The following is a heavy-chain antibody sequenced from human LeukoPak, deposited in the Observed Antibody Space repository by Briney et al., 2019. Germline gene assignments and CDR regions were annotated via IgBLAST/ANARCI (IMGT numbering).Heavy chain of an antibody. CDR1: GGSISSSSYY. V-gene: IGHV4-39*01. J-gene: IGHJ4*02. D-gene: IGHD3-22*01. CDR3: AGAYYYDSSGSEDYFDY. CDR2: IYYSGST. Sequence: KPSETLSLTCTVSGGSISSSSYYWGWIRQPPGKGLEWIGSIYYSGSTYYNPSLKSRVTISVDTSKNQFSLKLSSVTAADTAVHYCAGAYYYDSSGSEDYFDYWGQGTLVTVSS.